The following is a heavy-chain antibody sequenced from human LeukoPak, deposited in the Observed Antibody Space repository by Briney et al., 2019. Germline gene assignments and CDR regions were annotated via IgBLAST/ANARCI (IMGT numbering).Heavy chain of an antibody. D-gene: IGHD6-13*01. Sequence: PGGSLRLSCAASGFSFSAYWMTWVRQAPGTGLEWVANINPAGTETYYVDPVKGRFTISRGNAKNLLYLQMNSLRAEDTAVYYCARGISSSYHRHFDYWGQGILVTVSS. CDR3: ARGISSSYHRHFDY. CDR2: INPAGTET. J-gene: IGHJ4*02. CDR1: GFSFSAYW. V-gene: IGHV3-7*01.